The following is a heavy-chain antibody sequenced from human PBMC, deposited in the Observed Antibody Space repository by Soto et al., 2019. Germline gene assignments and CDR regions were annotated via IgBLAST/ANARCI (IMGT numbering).Heavy chain of an antibody. CDR1: GGSISSGDYY. J-gene: IGHJ4*02. Sequence: QVHLQESGSGLVKPSQTLSLTCTVSGGSISSGDYYWTWIRQPPGKGLEWIGYIYYSGNNYYSPSLKSRLTISVDTSKNQFSLKLSSVTAADTAVYYCARGDGDYVIDWGQGTLVTVSS. D-gene: IGHD4-17*01. CDR3: ARGDGDYVID. V-gene: IGHV4-30-4*01. CDR2: IYYSGNN.